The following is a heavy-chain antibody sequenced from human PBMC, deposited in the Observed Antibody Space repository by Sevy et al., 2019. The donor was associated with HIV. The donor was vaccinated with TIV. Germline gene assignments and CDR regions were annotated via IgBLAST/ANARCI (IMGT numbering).Heavy chain of an antibody. CDR3: VKPPSNSEILHYYGMDV. CDR2: ISFSGVVT. V-gene: IGHV3-23*01. Sequence: QLGGSLRLSCTASGFKFSSYAMTWVRQPPGKGLEWVSTISFSGVVTFDADSVRGRFTVSRDNAKNTLYLQMSGLRAEDTALYYCVKPPSNSEILHYYGMDVWGQGTAVTVSS. D-gene: IGHD3-9*01. CDR1: GFKFSSYA. J-gene: IGHJ6*02.